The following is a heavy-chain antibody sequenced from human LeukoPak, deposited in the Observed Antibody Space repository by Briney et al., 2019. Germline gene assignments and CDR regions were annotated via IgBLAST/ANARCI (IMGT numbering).Heavy chain of an antibody. D-gene: IGHD1-1*01. V-gene: IGHV4-59*01. CDR1: GGSISNYH. CDR2: IHYSGST. Sequence: SETLSLTCTVSGGSISNYHWSWIRQPPGKGLEWIGYIHYSGSTNYNPSLKSRVIISVDTSKNQFSLKLSSVIAADTAVYYCARDGTTGPHGSDKRYYYYYGMDVWGQGTTVTVSS. J-gene: IGHJ6*02. CDR3: ARDGTTGPHGSDKRYYYYYGMDV.